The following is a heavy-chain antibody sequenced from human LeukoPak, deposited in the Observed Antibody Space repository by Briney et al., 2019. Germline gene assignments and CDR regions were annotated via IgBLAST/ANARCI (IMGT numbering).Heavy chain of an antibody. J-gene: IGHJ6*02. CDR3: AKDREQQLAFMDV. CDR1: GFTFSGFG. V-gene: IGHV3-9*01. Sequence: PGGSLRLSCAASGFTFSGFGMNWVRQAPGKGLEWVSGISWNSGSIGYADSVKGRFTISRDNAKNSLYLQMNSLRAEDTALYYCAKDREQQLAFMDVWGQGTTVTVSS. CDR2: ISWNSGSI. D-gene: IGHD6-13*01.